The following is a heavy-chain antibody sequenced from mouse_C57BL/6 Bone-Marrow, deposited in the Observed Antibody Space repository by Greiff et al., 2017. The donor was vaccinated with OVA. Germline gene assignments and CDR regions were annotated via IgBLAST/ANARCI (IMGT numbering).Heavy chain of an antibody. CDR1: GYTFTSYG. J-gene: IGHJ1*03. D-gene: IGHD1-1*01. CDR3: AIYYYGSSYGYFDV. Sequence: VQLQESGAELVKPGASVKLSCKASGYTFTSYGISWVKQRTGQGLEWIGEIYPRSGNTYYNEKFKGKATLTADKSSSTAYMELRSLTSEDSAVYFCAIYYYGSSYGYFDVWGTGTTVTVSS. CDR2: IYPRSGNT. V-gene: IGHV1-81*01.